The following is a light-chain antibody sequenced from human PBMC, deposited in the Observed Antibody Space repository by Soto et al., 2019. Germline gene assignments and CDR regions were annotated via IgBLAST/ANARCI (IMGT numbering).Light chain of an antibody. J-gene: IGKJ3*01. CDR3: RQGYRTPFT. CDR2: SAS. Sequence: DIQMTQSPSSLSASVGDRVTITCRARQSSSSYLNWYQQKPGKAPTLLIYSASSLQSGVPSRFSGSGSVTDFTLTISSLQPEDFGTYCWRQGYRTPFTVEPGTKVDIK. V-gene: IGKV1-39*01. CDR1: QSSSSY.